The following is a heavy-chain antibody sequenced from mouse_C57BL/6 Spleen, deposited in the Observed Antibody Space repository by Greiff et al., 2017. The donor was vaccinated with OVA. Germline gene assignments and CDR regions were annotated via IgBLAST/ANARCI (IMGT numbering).Heavy chain of an antibody. J-gene: IGHJ3*01. D-gene: IGHD1-1*01. Sequence: QVQLKQSGAELMKPGASVKLSCKATGYTFTGYWIEWVKQRPGHGLEWIGEILPGSGSTNYNEKLQGKATFTADTSSNTAYMQLSSLTTEDSAIYYCAGYGSSLAWFAYWGKGTLVTVSA. CDR3: AGYGSSLAWFAY. V-gene: IGHV1-9*01. CDR2: ILPGSGST. CDR1: GYTFTGYW.